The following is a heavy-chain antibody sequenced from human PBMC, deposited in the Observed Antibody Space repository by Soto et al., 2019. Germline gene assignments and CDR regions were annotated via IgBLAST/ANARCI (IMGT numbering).Heavy chain of an antibody. CDR1: GCNLSSYA. V-gene: IGHV1-69*01. CDR2: IIPIFGTA. D-gene: IGHD4-4*01. Sequence: QVQLVQSGAEVKKPGSSVKVSCKASGCNLSSYAISWVRQAPGQGLEWMGGIIPIFGTANYAQKFQGRVTITADESTSTAYMEPSSLRSEDTAVYYCARAAHPSYYSNAPRYYFDYWGQGTLVTVSS. CDR3: ARAAHPSYYSNAPRYYFDY. J-gene: IGHJ4*02.